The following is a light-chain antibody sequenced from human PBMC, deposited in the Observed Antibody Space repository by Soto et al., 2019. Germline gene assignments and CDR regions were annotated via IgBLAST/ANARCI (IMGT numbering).Light chain of an antibody. V-gene: IGKV3-11*01. Sequence: EIVFTQSPVTLSLSPGERATLSFMASQSVSGYLAWYQQKPGQAPRLLIYDVSNRATGIPARFSGSGSGTDFTLTISSLEPEDFAIYYCQQRNYWQVTFGQGARLEI. CDR3: QQRNYWQVT. CDR1: QSVSGY. CDR2: DVS. J-gene: IGKJ5*01.